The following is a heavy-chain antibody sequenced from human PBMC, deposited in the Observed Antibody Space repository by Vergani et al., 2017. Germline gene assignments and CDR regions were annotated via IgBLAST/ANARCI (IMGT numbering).Heavy chain of an antibody. CDR3: ARRHCSSTSCLVTNWFDP. D-gene: IGHD2-2*01. J-gene: IGHJ5*02. V-gene: IGHV1-2*02. Sequence: QVQLVQSGAEVKKPGASVKVSCKVSGYTLTELSMHWVRQAPGQGLEWMGWINPNSGDTNYAQKIQGRVTMTRDTSISTAYMELSSLRSDDTAVYYCARRHCSSTSCLVTNWFDPWGQGTLVTVSS. CDR2: INPNSGDT. CDR1: GYTLTELS.